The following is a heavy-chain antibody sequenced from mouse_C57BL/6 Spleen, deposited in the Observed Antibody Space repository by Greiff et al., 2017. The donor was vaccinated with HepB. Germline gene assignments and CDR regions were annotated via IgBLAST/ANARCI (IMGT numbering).Heavy chain of an antibody. J-gene: IGHJ3*01. V-gene: IGHV1-52*01. D-gene: IGHD1-1*01. CDR3: ARGSGSSYGFAY. Sequence: QVQLQQPGAELVRPGSSVKLSCKASGYTFTSYWMHWVKQRPIQGLEWIGNIDPSDSETHYNQKFKDKATLTVDKSSSTAYMQLSSRTSEDSAVYYCARGSGSSYGFAYWGQGTLVTVSA. CDR2: IDPSDSET. CDR1: GYTFTSYW.